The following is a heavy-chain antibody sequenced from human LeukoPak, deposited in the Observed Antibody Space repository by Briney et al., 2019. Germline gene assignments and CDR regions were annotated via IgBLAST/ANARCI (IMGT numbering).Heavy chain of an antibody. Sequence: PSETLSLTCTVSGYSISSGYYWGWIRQPPGKGLEWIGSIYHSGSTYYNPSLKSRVTISVDTSKNQFSLKLSSVTAADTAVYYCARGTYYYDSSGSHSWGQGTLVTVSS. CDR3: ARGTYYYDSSGSHS. D-gene: IGHD3-22*01. CDR2: IYHSGST. J-gene: IGHJ4*02. CDR1: GYSISSGYY. V-gene: IGHV4-38-2*02.